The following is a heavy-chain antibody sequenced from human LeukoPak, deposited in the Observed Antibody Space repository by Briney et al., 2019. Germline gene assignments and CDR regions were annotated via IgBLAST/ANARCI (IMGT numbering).Heavy chain of an antibody. CDR1: GGTFSSYA. CDR3: ARDLRVAGLKFDY. V-gene: IGHV1-69*01. CDR2: IIPIFGTA. J-gene: IGHJ4*02. Sequence: VASVKVSCKASGGTFSSYAISWVRQAPGQGLEWMGGIIPIFGTANYAQKFQGRVTITADESTSTAYMELSSLRSEDTAVYYCARDLRVAGLKFDYWGQGTLVTVSS. D-gene: IGHD6-19*01.